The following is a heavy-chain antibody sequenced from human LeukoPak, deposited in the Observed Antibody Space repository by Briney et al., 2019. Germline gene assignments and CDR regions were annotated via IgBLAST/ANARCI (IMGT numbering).Heavy chain of an antibody. D-gene: IGHD6-6*01. CDR2: IRYDGSDK. CDR1: GFNLSAYA. Sequence: PGGSLRLSCVASGFNLSAYAMHWARQAPGKGLEWVSLIRYDGSDKYYADSVKGRFTISRDISKNTLNLQMNSLRAEDMAVYYCAKDASSSSSLGDWGQGTLVTVSS. J-gene: IGHJ4*02. CDR3: AKDASSSSSLGD. V-gene: IGHV3-30*02.